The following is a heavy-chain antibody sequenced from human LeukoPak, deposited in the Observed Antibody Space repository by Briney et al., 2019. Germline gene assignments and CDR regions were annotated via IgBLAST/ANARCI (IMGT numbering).Heavy chain of an antibody. CDR3: AKGATGTSFDY. Sequence: PGGSLRLSCAASGFTFSSYSMNWVRQAPGKGLEWVSSISSSSSYIYYADSVKGRFTISRDNSKNTLYLQMNSLRAEDTAVYYCAKGATGTSFDYWGQGTLVTVSS. D-gene: IGHD1-1*01. CDR1: GFTFSSYS. V-gene: IGHV3-21*01. CDR2: ISSSSSYI. J-gene: IGHJ4*02.